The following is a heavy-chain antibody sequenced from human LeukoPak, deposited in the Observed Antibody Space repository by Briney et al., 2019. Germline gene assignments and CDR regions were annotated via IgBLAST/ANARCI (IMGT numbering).Heavy chain of an antibody. CDR3: AREDIMGSSWCGGGYYFDY. V-gene: IGHV1-69*01. Sequence: ASVKVSCKASGGTFSSYAISWVRQAPGQGLEWMGGIIPIFGTANYAQKFQGRVTITADESTSTAYMELSSLRSEDTAVYYCAREDIMGSSWCGGGYYFDYWGQGTLVTVSS. CDR2: IIPIFGTA. D-gene: IGHD6-13*01. CDR1: GGTFSSYA. J-gene: IGHJ4*02.